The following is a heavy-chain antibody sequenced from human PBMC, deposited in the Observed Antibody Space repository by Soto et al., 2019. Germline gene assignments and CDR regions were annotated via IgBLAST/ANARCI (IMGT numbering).Heavy chain of an antibody. CDR2: IYHSGST. J-gene: IGHJ2*01. CDR1: GGSISSSAYS. Sequence: QLQLQESGSGLVKASQTLSLTCAVSGGSISSSAYSWSWIRQPPGKGLEWIGYIYHSGSTYYNPSLKSRVTMSVDRCKNQFSLKLSSVTAADTAVYYCARDTGYGDNWYFDLWGRGTLVTVSS. CDR3: ARDTGYGDNWYFDL. D-gene: IGHD4-17*01. V-gene: IGHV4-30-2*01.